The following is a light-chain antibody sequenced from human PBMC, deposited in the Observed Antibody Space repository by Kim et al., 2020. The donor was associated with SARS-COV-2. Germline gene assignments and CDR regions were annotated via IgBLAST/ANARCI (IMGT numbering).Light chain of an antibody. J-gene: IGLJ3*02. V-gene: IGLV2-18*02. CDR2: EVY. CDR1: SKDVGRFNR. CDR3: SSFTIDIPWV. Sequence: GQSVTISCTGTSKDVGRFNRVSWYQQSPDTAPKLIIYEVYNRPSGVPDRFSGSRSGSTASLTISGLQAEDEAFYYCSSFTIDIPWVFGGGTQLTVL.